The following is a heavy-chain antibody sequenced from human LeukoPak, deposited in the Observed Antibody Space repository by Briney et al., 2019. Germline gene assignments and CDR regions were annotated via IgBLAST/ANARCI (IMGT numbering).Heavy chain of an antibody. D-gene: IGHD3-3*01. J-gene: IGHJ3*02. CDR3: AKETYYDFWSAYEGDAFDI. CDR1: GFTFSSYA. V-gene: IGHV3-23*01. Sequence: PGGSLRLSCAASGFTFSSYAMSWVRQAPGKGVEWVSAISGSGGSTYYADSVKGRFTISRDNSKNTLYLQMNSLRAEDTAVYYCAKETYYDFWSAYEGDAFDIWGQGTMVTVSS. CDR2: ISGSGGST.